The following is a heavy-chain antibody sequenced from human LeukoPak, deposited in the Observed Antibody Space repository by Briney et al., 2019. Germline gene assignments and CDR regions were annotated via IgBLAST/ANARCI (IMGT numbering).Heavy chain of an antibody. CDR3: AIDIYSGSPGSRQH. CDR1: GYTLTELS. CDR2: FDPEDGET. J-gene: IGHJ1*01. Sequence: ASVKVSCKVSGYTLTELSMHWVRPAPGKGLEWMGGFDPEDGETIYAQKFQGRVTMTEDTFTDTAYMELSSLRSEDTAVYYCAIDIYSGSPGSRQHWGQGTLVTVSS. V-gene: IGHV1-24*01. D-gene: IGHD1-26*01.